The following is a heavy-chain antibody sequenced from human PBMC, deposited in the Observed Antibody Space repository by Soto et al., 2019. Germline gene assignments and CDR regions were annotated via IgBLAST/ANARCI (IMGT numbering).Heavy chain of an antibody. D-gene: IGHD2-15*01. Sequence: SETLSLTCTVSGGSVSSGSYYWSWIRQPPGKGLEWIGYIYYSGSTNYNPSLKSRVTISVDTSKNQFSLKLSSVTAADTAVYYCARVVVPLYYYGMDVWGQGTTVTVSS. V-gene: IGHV4-61*01. J-gene: IGHJ6*02. CDR2: IYYSGST. CDR3: ARVVVPLYYYGMDV. CDR1: GGSVSSGSYY.